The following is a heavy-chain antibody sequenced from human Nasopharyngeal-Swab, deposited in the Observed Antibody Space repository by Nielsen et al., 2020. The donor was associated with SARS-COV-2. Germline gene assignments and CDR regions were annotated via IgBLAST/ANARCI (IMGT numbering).Heavy chain of an antibody. CDR2: INPNSGGT. CDR1: VYTFTGYY. D-gene: IGHD2-15*01. J-gene: IGHJ4*02. CDR3: ARGWYCSGGSCSPSPFDY. Sequence: ASVKVSCKASVYTFTGYYMHWVRQAPGQGLEWMGWINPNSGGTNYAQKFQGWVTMTRDTSISTAYMELSRLRSDDTAVYYCARGWYCSGGSCSPSPFDYWGQGTLVTVSS. V-gene: IGHV1-2*04.